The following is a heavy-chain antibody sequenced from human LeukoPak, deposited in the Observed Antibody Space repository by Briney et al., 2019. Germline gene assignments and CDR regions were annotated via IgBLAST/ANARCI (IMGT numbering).Heavy chain of an antibody. CDR2: IYHSGST. CDR3: ASSSSWYYWFDP. D-gene: IGHD6-13*01. Sequence: SETLSLTCAVSGGSISSSNWWSWVRQPPGKGLEWIGEIYHSGSTNYNPSLKSRVTISVDKSKNQFSLKLSSVTAADTAVYYCASSSSWYYWFDPWGQGILVTVSS. J-gene: IGHJ5*02. CDR1: GGSISSSNW. V-gene: IGHV4-4*02.